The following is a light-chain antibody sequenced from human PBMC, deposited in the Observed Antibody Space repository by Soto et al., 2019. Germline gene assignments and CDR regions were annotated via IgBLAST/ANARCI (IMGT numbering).Light chain of an antibody. Sequence: DIQMTQSPSTLSASVGDRVTITCRASQSISSWLAWYQQKPGKAPKLLIYAASTLQSGVPSRFSGSGSGTEFTLTISSLQPEDFATYYCQHFKSFPITFGQGTRLEIK. CDR2: AAS. J-gene: IGKJ5*01. CDR1: QSISSW. CDR3: QHFKSFPIT. V-gene: IGKV1-5*01.